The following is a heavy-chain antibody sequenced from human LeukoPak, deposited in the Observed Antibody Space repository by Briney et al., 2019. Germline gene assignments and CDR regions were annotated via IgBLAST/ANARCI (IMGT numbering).Heavy chain of an antibody. CDR2: FDSEDGEP. CDR3: ASGHEVTLEGSSI. Sequence: ASVKVSCRVSGYSLSEISVHWIRQPPGRGLEWMGSFDSEDGEPVHAQKFEGRLTTTEDTSTDTAYMELRGLRSEDTAVYYCASGHEVTLEGSSIWGQGTTVIVSS. CDR1: GYSLSEIS. D-gene: IGHD3-10*01. J-gene: IGHJ3*02. V-gene: IGHV1-24*01.